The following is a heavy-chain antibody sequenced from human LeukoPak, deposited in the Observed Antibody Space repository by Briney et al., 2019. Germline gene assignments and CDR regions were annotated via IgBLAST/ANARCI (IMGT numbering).Heavy chain of an antibody. CDR3: ARDFAWLFDY. CDR1: GFTFSSYA. J-gene: IGHJ4*02. Sequence: GRSLRLSCAASGFTFSSYAMHWVRQAPGKGLEWVAAISKDGSKEYFADPVKGRFTISRDNSKNTLFLQMNSLRAEDTAVYYCARDFAWLFDYWGQGTLVTVSS. CDR2: ISKDGSKE. V-gene: IGHV3-30-3*01. D-gene: IGHD3-9*01.